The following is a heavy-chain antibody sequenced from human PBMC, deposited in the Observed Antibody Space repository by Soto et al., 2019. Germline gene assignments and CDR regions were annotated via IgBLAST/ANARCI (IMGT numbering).Heavy chain of an antibody. Sequence: QGQLVKSGAEVKKPVSSVKVSCKAPGGTFSRYTINWVRPAPGQGLEWMGRVVHKSGSINCIRKCQGRLTLTADKSTRTAFLELSSLRPEDTAVYYCTRGGRESYWIDGNFEYWGQGTQVTVSS. CDR2: VVHKSGSI. J-gene: IGHJ4*02. CDR1: GGTFSRYT. V-gene: IGHV1-69*08. D-gene: IGHD1-1*01. CDR3: TRGGRESYWIDGNFEY.